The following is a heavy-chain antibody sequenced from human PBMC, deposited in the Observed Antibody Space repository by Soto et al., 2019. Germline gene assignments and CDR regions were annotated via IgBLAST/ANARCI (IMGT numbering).Heavy chain of an antibody. CDR3: ARDQVPAALLRRFAP. CDR2: IYYSGSN. CDR1: GGSISSYY. J-gene: IGHJ5*02. V-gene: IGHV4-59*01. Sequence: QVQLQESGPGLVKSSETLSLPCTVSGGSISSYYWSWIRQPPGKGLEWIGYIYYSGSNNSNPSLKSRGTISVDTDKNQFSIKLSSVTAADTAVYSCARDQVPAALLRRFAPWGPGTLVTASS. D-gene: IGHD2-2*01.